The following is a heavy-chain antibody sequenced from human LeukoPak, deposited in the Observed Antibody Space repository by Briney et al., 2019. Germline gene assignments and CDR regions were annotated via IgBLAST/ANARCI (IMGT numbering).Heavy chain of an antibody. Sequence: GGSLRLSCAASGFTFSNYAMHWVRQAPGKGLEWVAIISYDGSKKYYADSVKGRFTISRDNFKNTLYLQMNSLRVEDTAVYYCARTGSSRFDYWGQGTLVTVSS. CDR2: ISYDGSKK. V-gene: IGHV3-30*04. CDR3: ARTGSSRFDY. J-gene: IGHJ4*02. CDR1: GFTFSNYA. D-gene: IGHD1-26*01.